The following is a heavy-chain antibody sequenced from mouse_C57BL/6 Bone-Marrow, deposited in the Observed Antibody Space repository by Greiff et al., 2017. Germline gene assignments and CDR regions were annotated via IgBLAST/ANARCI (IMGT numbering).Heavy chain of an antibody. CDR3: ARSYYGSSLYYDAMDY. V-gene: IGHV1-12*01. CDR1: GYTFTSYN. J-gene: IGHJ4*01. CDR2: IYPGNGDT. Sequence: QVQLQQSGAELVKPGASVKLSCKASGYTFTSYNMHWVKQTPRQGLEWIGAIYPGNGDTSYNQKFKGKATLTVDKSSNTAYLQLSSLTSEDSAVDFSARSYYGSSLYYDAMDYWGQGTSVTVSS. D-gene: IGHD1-1*01.